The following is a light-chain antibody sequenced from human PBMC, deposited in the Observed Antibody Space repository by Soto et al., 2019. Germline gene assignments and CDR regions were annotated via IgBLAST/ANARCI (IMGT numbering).Light chain of an antibody. Sequence: EIVLTQSPATLSLSPGERATLSCRASQSVSSYLAWYQQKPGKAPRLLIYDASNMETGVPARFSGSGSGTEFTLTISSLQLDDVATYYCQQYNSYPLTFGGGTKVDIK. J-gene: IGKJ4*01. CDR1: QSVSSY. V-gene: IGKV3-11*01. CDR2: DAS. CDR3: QQYNSYPLT.